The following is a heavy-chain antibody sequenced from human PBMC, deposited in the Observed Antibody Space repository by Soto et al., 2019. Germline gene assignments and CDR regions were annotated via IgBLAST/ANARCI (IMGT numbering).Heavy chain of an antibody. D-gene: IGHD3-3*01. Sequence: GGSLRLSCAASGFTFSSYGMHWVRQAPGKGLEWVAVISYDGSNKYYADSVKGRFTISRDNSKNTLYLQMNSLRAEDTAVYYCAKEGDYDFWSGYYPTFDYWGQGTLVTVSS. J-gene: IGHJ4*02. V-gene: IGHV3-30*18. CDR3: AKEGDYDFWSGYYPTFDY. CDR2: ISYDGSNK. CDR1: GFTFSSYG.